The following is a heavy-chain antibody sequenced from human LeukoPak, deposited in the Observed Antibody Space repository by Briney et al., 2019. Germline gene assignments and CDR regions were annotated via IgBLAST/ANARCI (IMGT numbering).Heavy chain of an antibody. V-gene: IGHV1-69*13. J-gene: IGHJ4*02. CDR2: IIPIFGTA. Sequence: SVKVSCKVSGYTLTELSMHWVRQAPGKGLEWMGGIIPIFGTANYAQKFQGRVTITADESTSTAYMELSSLRSEDTAVYYCASTPNDSGTFDYWGQGTLVTVSS. CDR1: GYTLTELS. CDR3: ASTPNDSGTFDY. D-gene: IGHD5-12*01.